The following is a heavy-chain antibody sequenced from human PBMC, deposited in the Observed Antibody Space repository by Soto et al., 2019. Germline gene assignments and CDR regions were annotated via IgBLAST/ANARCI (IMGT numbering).Heavy chain of an antibody. CDR3: ATSKIDFFQSGCSHHVPLGF. CDR1: GGSLSNYY. V-gene: IGHV4-34*02. J-gene: IGHJ4*02. CDR2: IYHSGST. D-gene: IGHD3-3*01. Sequence: QVQLQQWGAGLLKPSETLSLTCAVSGGSLSNYYWSWIRQPPGKGLEWIGEIYHSGSTNYNPSLKIRVTISVDTSKTQFYLQLSSVTAADTAVYYCATSKIDFFQSGCSHHVPLGFWGQGTLVTVSS.